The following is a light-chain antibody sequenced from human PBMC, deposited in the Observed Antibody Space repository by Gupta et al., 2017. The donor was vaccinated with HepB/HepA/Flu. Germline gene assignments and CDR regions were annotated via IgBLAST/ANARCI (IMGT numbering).Light chain of an antibody. Sequence: DIVMTQSPDSLAVSLGERATINCKSSQSVLYSSNNKNYVAWYQQKPGQPPKLLIYWASTRESGVPDRFSGSGSGTDFTLTISSLQAEDVADYYCQQYYNSPWTFGQGTKVEIK. CDR3: QQYYNSPWT. CDR1: QSVLYSSNNKNY. V-gene: IGKV4-1*01. J-gene: IGKJ1*01. CDR2: WAS.